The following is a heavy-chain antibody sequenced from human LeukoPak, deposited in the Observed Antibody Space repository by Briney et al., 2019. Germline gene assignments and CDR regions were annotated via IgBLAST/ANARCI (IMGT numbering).Heavy chain of an antibody. Sequence: SETLSLTCAVSGGSFSGYYWSWIRQPPGKGLEWIGEINHSGSTNYNPSLKSRVTISVDTSKNQFSLKLSSVTAADTAVYYCARGLAYYDYIWGSYRYRPHFDYWGQGTLVTVSS. CDR3: ARGLAYYDYIWGSYRYRPHFDY. V-gene: IGHV4-34*01. CDR2: INHSGST. J-gene: IGHJ4*02. D-gene: IGHD3-16*02. CDR1: GGSFSGYY.